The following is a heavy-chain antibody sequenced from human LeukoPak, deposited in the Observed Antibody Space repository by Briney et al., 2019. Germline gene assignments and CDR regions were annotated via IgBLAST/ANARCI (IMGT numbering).Heavy chain of an antibody. D-gene: IGHD3-10*01. V-gene: IGHV1-18*01. Sequence: ASVKVSCKASGYTFTSYGFSWVRQAPGQGPEWMGWISGYDGNTKSTQRLQGRVTMTTDTSTSTVYMELRSLRSDDTAVYYCARDAYGSGKGYFDYWGQGTLVTVSS. CDR2: ISGYDGNT. CDR1: GYTFTSYG. CDR3: ARDAYGSGKGYFDY. J-gene: IGHJ4*02.